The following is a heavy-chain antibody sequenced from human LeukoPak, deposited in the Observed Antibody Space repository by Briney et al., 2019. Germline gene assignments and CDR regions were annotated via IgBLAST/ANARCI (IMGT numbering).Heavy chain of an antibody. CDR1: GDSVSSNSTA. V-gene: IGHV6-1*01. J-gene: IGHJ3*01. Sequence: SQTLSLTCAISGDSVSSNSTACNWIRQSPSRGLEWLGRTYYRSKWYNDYAVSVKSRITINPDTSKNQFSLQLNSVTAEDTAVYYCVRGGQGDGYSADEAFDFWGQGTVITVSS. CDR3: VRGGQGDGYSADEAFDF. CDR2: TYYRSKWYN. D-gene: IGHD5-24*01.